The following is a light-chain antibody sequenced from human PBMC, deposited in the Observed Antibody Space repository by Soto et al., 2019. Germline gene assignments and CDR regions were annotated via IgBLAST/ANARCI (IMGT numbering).Light chain of an antibody. CDR1: QSVSSSY. CDR3: QQYGSSPWT. V-gene: IGKV3-20*01. J-gene: IGKJ1*01. Sequence: EIVLTQSPGTLSLSAGERATLSCRASQSVSSSYLAWYQQKPGQAPRLLIYGASSRATGIPDRFSGSGSGTDSTLTISRLEPEDFAVYYCQQYGSSPWTFGQGTKVDI. CDR2: GAS.